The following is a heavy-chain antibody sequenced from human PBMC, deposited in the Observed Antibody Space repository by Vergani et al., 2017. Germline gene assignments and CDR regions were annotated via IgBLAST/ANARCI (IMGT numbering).Heavy chain of an antibody. V-gene: IGHV3-21*01. CDR3: ARDVTVAGTETLDY. CDR1: GFTFSSYS. D-gene: IGHD6-19*01. J-gene: IGHJ4*02. CDR2: ISSSSSYI. Sequence: EVQLVESGGGLVKPGGSLRLSCAASGFTFSSYSMNWVRQAPGQVREWVSSISSSSSYIYYADSVKGRFTISRDNAKNSLYLQMNSLRAEDTAVYYCARDVTVAGTETLDYWGQGTLVTVSS.